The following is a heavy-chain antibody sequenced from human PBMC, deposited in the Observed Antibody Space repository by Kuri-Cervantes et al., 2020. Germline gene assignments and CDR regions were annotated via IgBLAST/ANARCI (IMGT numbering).Heavy chain of an antibody. CDR3: ARVRGGYYYGMDV. J-gene: IGHJ6*02. Sequence: GSLRLSCTVSGYSISSGYYWGWIRQPPGKGLEWIGSIYHSGSTYYNPSLKSRVTISVDTSKNQFSLKLSSVTAADTAVYYCARVRGGYYYGMDVWGQGTTVTVSS. CDR1: GYSISSGYY. D-gene: IGHD3-10*01. CDR2: IYHSGST. V-gene: IGHV4-38-2*02.